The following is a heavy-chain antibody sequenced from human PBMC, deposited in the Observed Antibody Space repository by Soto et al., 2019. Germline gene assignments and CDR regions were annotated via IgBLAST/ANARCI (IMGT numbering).Heavy chain of an antibody. J-gene: IGHJ4*02. CDR3: ARGFGSPAAFDY. D-gene: IGHD2-2*01. CDR1: GGSFSGYY. CDR2: INHSGST. Sequence: SETLSLTCAVYGGSFSGYYWSWIRQPPGKGLEWIGEINHSGSTNYNPSLKSRVTISVDTSNNQFSLKLSSVTAADTAVYYCARGFGSPAAFDYWGQGTLVTVSS. V-gene: IGHV4-34*01.